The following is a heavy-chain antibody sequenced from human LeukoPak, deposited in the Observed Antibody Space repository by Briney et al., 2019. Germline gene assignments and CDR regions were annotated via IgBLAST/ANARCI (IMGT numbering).Heavy chain of an antibody. CDR1: GGSISSYY. J-gene: IGHJ6*02. CDR3: ARDNWNYGSSMDV. Sequence: SETLSLTCTVSGGSISSYYWSWIRQPPGKGLEWIGYIYYSGSTNYNPSLKSRVTISVDTSKNQFSLKLSSVTAADTAVCYCARDNWNYGSSMDVWSQGTTVTVSS. CDR2: IYYSGST. D-gene: IGHD1-7*01. V-gene: IGHV4-59*01.